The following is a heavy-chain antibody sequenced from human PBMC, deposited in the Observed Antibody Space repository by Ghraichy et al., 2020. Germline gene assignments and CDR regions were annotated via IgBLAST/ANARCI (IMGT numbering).Heavy chain of an antibody. J-gene: IGHJ3*02. CDR3: AKDFIAAADLDAFDI. V-gene: IGHV3-23*01. Sequence: ETLSLTCAASGFTFSSYAMSWVRQAPGKGLEWVSAISGSGGSTYYADSVKGRFTISRDNSKNTLYLQMNSLRAEDTAVYYCAKDFIAAADLDAFDIWGQGTMVTVSS. D-gene: IGHD6-13*01. CDR1: GFTFSSYA. CDR2: ISGSGGST.